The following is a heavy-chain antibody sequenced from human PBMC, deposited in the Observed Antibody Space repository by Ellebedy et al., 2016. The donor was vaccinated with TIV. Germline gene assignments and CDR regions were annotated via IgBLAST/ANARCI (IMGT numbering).Heavy chain of an antibody. V-gene: IGHV1-46*01. CDR1: GYTFTSYY. CDR3: ARAALSHCSSTSCHNRYFDY. CDR2: INPSGGST. J-gene: IGHJ4*02. D-gene: IGHD2-2*01. Sequence: AASVKVSCKASGYTFTSYYMHWVRQAPGQGLEWMGIINPSGGSTSYAQKFQGRVTMTRDTSTSTVYMELSSLRSEDTTVYYCARAALSHCSSTSCHNRYFDYWGQGTLVTVSS.